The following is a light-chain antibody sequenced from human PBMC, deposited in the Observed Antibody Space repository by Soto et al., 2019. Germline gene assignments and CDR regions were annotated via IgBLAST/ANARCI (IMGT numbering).Light chain of an antibody. CDR2: GAS. V-gene: IGKV3-15*01. J-gene: IGKJ5*01. CDR3: QQYNNWPAIT. Sequence: EIVMTQSPATLSVSPGERATLSCRASQSVSSNLAWYQQKPGQAPRLLIYGASTRATGIPARFSGSGSGTEFTLTISSLQSEDTAVYYYQQYNNWPAITFGQGTRLEIK. CDR1: QSVSSN.